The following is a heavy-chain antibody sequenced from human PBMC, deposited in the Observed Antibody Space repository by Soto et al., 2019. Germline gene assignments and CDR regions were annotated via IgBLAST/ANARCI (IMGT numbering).Heavy chain of an antibody. CDR1: GFTFGGYW. CDR3: VRDDVGVGIDY. J-gene: IGHJ4*02. Sequence: PGGSLRLSCAASGFTFGGYWMSWVRQAPGKGLVWVSHIDSDGNYTTYADSVKGRFTISRDNAKNTVYLQMNSLRAEDTAVYYCVRDDVGVGIDYWGLGTLVTVSS. D-gene: IGHD1-26*01. CDR2: IDSDGNYT. V-gene: IGHV3-74*03.